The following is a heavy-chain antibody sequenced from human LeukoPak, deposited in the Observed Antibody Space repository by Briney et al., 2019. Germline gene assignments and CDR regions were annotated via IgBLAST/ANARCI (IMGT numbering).Heavy chain of an antibody. CDR1: GGSISSHY. V-gene: IGHV4-59*11. D-gene: IGHD3-10*01. Sequence: PSETLSLTCTVSGGSISSHYWSWIRQPPGKGLEWIGYIYYSGSTNYNPSLKSRVTISVDTSKNQFSLKLSSVTSADTAVYYCARGRFYYGSGIIRYFDYWGQGTLVTVSS. CDR2: IYYSGST. J-gene: IGHJ4*02. CDR3: ARGRFYYGSGIIRYFDY.